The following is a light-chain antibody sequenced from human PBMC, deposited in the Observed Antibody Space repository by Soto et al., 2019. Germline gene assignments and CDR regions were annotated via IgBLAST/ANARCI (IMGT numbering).Light chain of an antibody. CDR2: GAS. Sequence: EIVLTQSPGTLSLSPGERATLSCRARQSVSRNYLAWYQQKPGQSPRLLIYGASSRATGIPDRFSGSGSGTDFTLTISRLEPEDFAVYYCQQYGSSPPIHTFGQGTKLEIK. CDR1: QSVSRNY. J-gene: IGKJ2*01. CDR3: QQYGSSPPIHT. V-gene: IGKV3-20*01.